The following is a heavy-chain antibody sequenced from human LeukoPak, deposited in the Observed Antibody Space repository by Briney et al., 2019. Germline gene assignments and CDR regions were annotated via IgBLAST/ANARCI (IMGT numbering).Heavy chain of an antibody. CDR3: ARDSYGSGSYGY. J-gene: IGHJ4*02. Sequence: GGSLRLSCAASEFTFSHHAMHWVRQAPGRGLEWIALISYDGSYEYYADSVKGRFAISRDSSSSTLHLQMNSLRPEDTAVYYCARDSYGSGSYGYWGQGTLVTVSS. CDR2: ISYDGSYE. CDR1: EFTFSHHA. V-gene: IGHV3-30*09. D-gene: IGHD3-10*01.